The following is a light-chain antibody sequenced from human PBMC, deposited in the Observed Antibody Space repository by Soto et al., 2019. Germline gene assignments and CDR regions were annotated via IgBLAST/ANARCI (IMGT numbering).Light chain of an antibody. J-gene: IGKJ1*01. V-gene: IGKV3-15*01. CDR1: QSVSRN. Sequence: EIVMTQSPATLSVSPGERATLSCRASQSVSRNLAWYQQKPGQAPRLLIYGASTRATGIPARFSGSGSGTDFTLTISSLQSEEFAVYYCQQYNNWPPWTFGQGTKVEIK. CDR3: QQYNNWPPWT. CDR2: GAS.